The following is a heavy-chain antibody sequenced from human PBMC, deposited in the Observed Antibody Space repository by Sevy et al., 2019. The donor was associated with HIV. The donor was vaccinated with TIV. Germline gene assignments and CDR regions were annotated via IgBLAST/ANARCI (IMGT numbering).Heavy chain of an antibody. CDR1: GFTFDDYA. V-gene: IGHV3-9*03. CDR2: ISWKSGST. D-gene: IGHD3-10*01. CDR3: AKGMVRGVSGSYYYMDV. Sequence: GGSLRLSCAASGFTFDDYAMHWVRQAPGKGLEWVSGISWKSGSTDYADSVKGRFTISRDNAKNSLYLQMNSLRAEDMALYYCAKGMVRGVSGSYYYMDVWGKGTTVTVSS. J-gene: IGHJ6*03.